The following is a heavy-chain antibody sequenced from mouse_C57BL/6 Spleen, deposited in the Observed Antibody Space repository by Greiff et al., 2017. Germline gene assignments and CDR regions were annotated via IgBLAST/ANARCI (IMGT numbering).Heavy chain of an antibody. V-gene: IGHV1-59*01. CDR2: IDPSDSYT. Sequence: VQLQQPGAELVRPGTSVKLSCKASGYTFTSYWMHWVKQRPGQGLEWIGVIDPSDSYTNYNQKFKGKATLTVDTSSSTAYMQLSSLTSEDSAVYYCAREDIVTWDYWGQGTTLTVSS. CDR3: AREDIVTWDY. J-gene: IGHJ2*01. D-gene: IGHD2-5*01. CDR1: GYTFTSYW.